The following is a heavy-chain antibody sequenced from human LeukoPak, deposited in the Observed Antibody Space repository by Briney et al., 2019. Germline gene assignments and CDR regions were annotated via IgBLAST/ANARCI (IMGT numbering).Heavy chain of an antibody. CDR3: ARHSGSGWQALGY. D-gene: IGHD6-19*01. CDR1: GYTFSNYG. J-gene: IGHJ4*02. V-gene: IGHV1-18*04. CDR2: TSYNGNT. Sequence: AASVKVSCKASGYTFSNYGISWVRQAPGLGLEWMGWTSYNGNTNYAQKFQDRVTMTTDTSTTTAYMESRSLESDDTAVYYCARHSGSGWQALGYWGQGTLVTVSS.